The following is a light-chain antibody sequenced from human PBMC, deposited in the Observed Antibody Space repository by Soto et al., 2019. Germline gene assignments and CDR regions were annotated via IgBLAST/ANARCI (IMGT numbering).Light chain of an antibody. CDR2: GAS. CDR3: QQYASSSWT. CDR1: QSVSSTY. V-gene: IGKV3-20*01. Sequence: EIVLAQSPGTLSLSPGERATLSCRASQSVSSTYLAWYQQKPGQAPRLLIYGASSRAAGISDRFRGSGSGTDFTLTISRLEPGDFAVYYCQQYASSSWTFGQGTKV. J-gene: IGKJ1*01.